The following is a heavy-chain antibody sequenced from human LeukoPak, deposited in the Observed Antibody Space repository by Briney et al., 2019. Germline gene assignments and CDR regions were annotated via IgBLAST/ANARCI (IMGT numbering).Heavy chain of an antibody. CDR2: ISSSSSYI. J-gene: IGHJ3*02. CDR3: ARAQGLAVAGPAFDI. V-gene: IGHV3-21*01. Sequence: GGSLRLSCAASGFTFSSYSMHWVRQAPGKGLEWVSSISSSSSYIYYADSVKGRFTISRDNAKNSLYLQMNSLRAEDTAVYYCARAQGLAVAGPAFDIWGQGTMVTVSS. CDR1: GFTFSSYS. D-gene: IGHD6-19*01.